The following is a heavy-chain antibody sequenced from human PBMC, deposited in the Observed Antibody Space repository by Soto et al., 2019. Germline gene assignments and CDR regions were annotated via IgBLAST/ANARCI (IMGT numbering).Heavy chain of an antibody. J-gene: IGHJ4*02. D-gene: IGHD1-20*01. CDR1: GYTFTSYA. Sequence: QVQLVQSGAEEKKPGASVKVSCKASGYTFTSYAMHWVRQAPGQRLEWMGWINAGNGNTKYSQKFQGRVTLTRDTAPSTAYMAPSSLRSEDTAVYYCARGITLPTPLDYWGQGTLVTVSS. V-gene: IGHV1-3*05. CDR3: ARGITLPTPLDY. CDR2: INAGNGNT.